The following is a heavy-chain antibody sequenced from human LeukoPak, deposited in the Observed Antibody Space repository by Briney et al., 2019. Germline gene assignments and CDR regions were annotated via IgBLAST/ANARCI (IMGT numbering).Heavy chain of an antibody. Sequence: GGSLRLSCAASGFTLSEYGMHWVRQAPGKGLEWITFIRYDGYKKYYIDSVKGRFTTSRDNSKNTVSLQMSSLRVEDTAVYYCAKDGLVGATRNWGQGTLVTVSS. D-gene: IGHD1-26*01. CDR3: AKDGLVGATRN. CDR2: IRYDGYKK. J-gene: IGHJ4*02. V-gene: IGHV3-30*02. CDR1: GFTLSEYG.